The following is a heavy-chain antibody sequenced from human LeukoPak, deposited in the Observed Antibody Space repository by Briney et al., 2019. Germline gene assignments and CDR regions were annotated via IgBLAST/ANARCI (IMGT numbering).Heavy chain of an antibody. CDR2: IYNGGST. Sequence: GGSLRLSCAASGFTVSSNYMSWVRQAPGKGLEWVSVIYNGGSTYYADSVKGRFTISRDNSKNTLYLQMNSLRAEDTAVYYCARGQPLHPQYHYYYYMDVWGKGTTVTVSS. V-gene: IGHV3-66*02. D-gene: IGHD6-13*01. CDR1: GFTVSSNY. J-gene: IGHJ6*03. CDR3: ARGQPLHPQYHYYYYMDV.